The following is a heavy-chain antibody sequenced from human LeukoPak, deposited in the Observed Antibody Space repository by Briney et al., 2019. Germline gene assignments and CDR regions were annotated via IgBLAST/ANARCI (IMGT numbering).Heavy chain of an antibody. CDR2: ISGSAYST. CDR1: GFTFSSYA. D-gene: IGHD3-22*01. Sequence: GGSLRLSRAASGFTFSSYAMTWVRQAPGKGLEWISAISGSAYSTSYADSVKGRFTISRDNSKNTLYLQMNSLRAEDTAIYYCARNTSGFKLGDAFDIWGQGTMVTVSS. J-gene: IGHJ3*02. CDR3: ARNTSGFKLGDAFDI. V-gene: IGHV3-23*01.